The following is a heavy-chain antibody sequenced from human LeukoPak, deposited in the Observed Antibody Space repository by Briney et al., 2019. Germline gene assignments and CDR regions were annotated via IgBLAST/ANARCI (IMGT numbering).Heavy chain of an antibody. J-gene: IGHJ5*02. Sequence: PGGSLRLSCAASGFTFDDYAMHWVRQAPGKGLEWVSGISWNSGSIGYADSAKGRFTISRDNAKNSLYLQMNSLRAEDTALYYCAKGTISTVTEDWFDPWGQGTLVTVSS. CDR3: AKGTISTVTEDWFDP. CDR2: ISWNSGSI. CDR1: GFTFDDYA. V-gene: IGHV3-9*01. D-gene: IGHD4-17*01.